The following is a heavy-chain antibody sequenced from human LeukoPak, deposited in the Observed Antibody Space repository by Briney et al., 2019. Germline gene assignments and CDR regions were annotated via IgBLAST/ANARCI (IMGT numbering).Heavy chain of an antibody. CDR3: ARGKDYYDSSGLFDY. Sequence: PSETLSLTCTVSGGSTSSSSYYWGWIRQPPGKGLEWIGSIYYSGSTYYNPSLKSRVTISVDTSKNQFSLKLSSVTAADTAVYYCARGKDYYDSSGLFDYWGQGTLVTVSS. D-gene: IGHD3-22*01. J-gene: IGHJ4*02. CDR1: GGSTSSSSYY. V-gene: IGHV4-39*01. CDR2: IYYSGST.